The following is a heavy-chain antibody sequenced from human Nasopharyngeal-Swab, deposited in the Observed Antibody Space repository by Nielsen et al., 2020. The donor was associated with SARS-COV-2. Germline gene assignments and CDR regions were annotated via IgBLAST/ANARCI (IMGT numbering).Heavy chain of an antibody. V-gene: IGHV3-30*14. Sequence: WIRQPPGKGLEWVAVISYDGSNKYYADSVKGRFTISRDNSKNTLYLQMNSLRAEDTAVYYCARDALLGYYGMDVWGQGTTVTVSS. J-gene: IGHJ6*02. CDR2: ISYDGSNK. CDR3: ARDALLGYYGMDV.